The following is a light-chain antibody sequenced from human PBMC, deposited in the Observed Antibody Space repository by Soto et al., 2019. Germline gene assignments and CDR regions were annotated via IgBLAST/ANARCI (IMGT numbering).Light chain of an antibody. V-gene: IGKV1-39*01. CDR1: QSVSRS. Sequence: QLSQSPSSLSASVGDRVIITCRASQSVSRSLNWYQQKAGQAPKLLIYAASTLHSGVPSRFSGSGSGTEFTLTISSLQPEDFATYYCQQNAITPPWTFGQGTKVDVK. CDR3: QQNAITPPWT. J-gene: IGKJ1*01. CDR2: AAS.